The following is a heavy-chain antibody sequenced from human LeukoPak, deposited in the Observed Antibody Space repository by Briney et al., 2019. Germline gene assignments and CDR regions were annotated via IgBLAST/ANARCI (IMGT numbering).Heavy chain of an antibody. CDR3: ARVPQLPSSLDY. CDR1: GYTFTSYG. V-gene: IGHV1-18*01. J-gene: IGHJ4*02. Sequence: ASVKVSCKASGYTFTSYGISWVRQAPGQGLEWMGWIGAYNGNTNYAQKLQGRVTMTTDTSTSTAYMELRSLRSDDTAVYYCARVPQLPSSLDYWGQGTLVTVSS. D-gene: IGHD1-26*01. CDR2: IGAYNGNT.